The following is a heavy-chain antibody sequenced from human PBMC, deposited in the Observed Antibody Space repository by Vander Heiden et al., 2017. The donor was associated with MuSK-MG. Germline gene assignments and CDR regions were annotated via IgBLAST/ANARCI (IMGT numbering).Heavy chain of an antibody. V-gene: IGHV3-30-3*01. CDR3: ATFEEGDSSWSYSFDY. Sequence: TFSSYAMHWVRQAPGKGLEWVAVISYDGSNKYYADSVKGRFTISRDNSKNTLYLQMNSLRAEDTAVYYCATFEEGDSSWSYSFDYWGQGTMVTVSS. CDR1: TFSSYA. J-gene: IGHJ4*02. CDR2: ISYDGSNK. D-gene: IGHD6-13*01.